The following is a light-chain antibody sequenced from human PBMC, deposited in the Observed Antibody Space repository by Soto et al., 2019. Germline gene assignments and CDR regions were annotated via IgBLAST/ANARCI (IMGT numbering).Light chain of an antibody. Sequence: PGERATLSCRASQSVSSYLAWYQQKPGQAPRLLIYDASNRATGTPARFSGSGSGTDFTLTISSLEPEDFAVYYCQQRSNWPPITFGQGTRLEIK. CDR3: QQRSNWPPIT. J-gene: IGKJ5*01. CDR2: DAS. V-gene: IGKV3-11*01. CDR1: QSVSSY.